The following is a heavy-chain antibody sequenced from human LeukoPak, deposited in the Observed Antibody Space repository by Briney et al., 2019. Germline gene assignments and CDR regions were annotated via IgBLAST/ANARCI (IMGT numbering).Heavy chain of an antibody. D-gene: IGHD3-10*01. CDR1: GGSISSYY. Sequence: SETLSLTCTVSGGSISSYYWSWIRQPPGKGLEWLGYIYYSGSTNYKPSLKSRVTISVDTSKNQFSLNLSSVTAADTAVYYCARGDYYYGSGSYETWGQGTLVTVSS. V-gene: IGHV4-59*12. CDR3: ARGDYYYGSGSYET. CDR2: IYYSGST. J-gene: IGHJ4*02.